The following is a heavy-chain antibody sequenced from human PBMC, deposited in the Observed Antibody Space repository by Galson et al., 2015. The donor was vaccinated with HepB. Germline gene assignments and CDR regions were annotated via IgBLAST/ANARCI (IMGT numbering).Heavy chain of an antibody. CDR3: ARVDDCSSTSCYVLAY. CDR2: IIPIFGIA. J-gene: IGHJ4*02. D-gene: IGHD2-2*01. CDR1: GGTFSSYA. Sequence: SVKVSCKASGGTFSSYAISWVRQAPGQGLEWMGGIIPIFGIANYAQKFQGRVTITADESTSTAYMELSSLRSEDTAVYYCARVDDCSSTSCYVLAYWGQGTLVTVSS. V-gene: IGHV1-69*13.